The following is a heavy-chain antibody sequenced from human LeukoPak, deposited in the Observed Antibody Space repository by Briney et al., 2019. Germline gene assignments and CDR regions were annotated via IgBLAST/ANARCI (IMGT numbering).Heavy chain of an antibody. V-gene: IGHV4-61*01. Sequence: SETLSLTCTVSGGSVSSNIYYWSWIRQPPGKGLEWIGYIYYSGSTNYNPSLKSRVTISVDTSKNQFSLKLSSVTAADTAVYYCAQASEAEYFQHWGQGTLVTVSS. CDR2: IYYSGST. CDR1: GGSVSSNIYY. CDR3: AQASEAEYFQH. J-gene: IGHJ1*01.